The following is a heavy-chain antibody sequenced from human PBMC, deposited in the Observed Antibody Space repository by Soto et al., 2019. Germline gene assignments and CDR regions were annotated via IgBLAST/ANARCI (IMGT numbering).Heavy chain of an antibody. D-gene: IGHD2-15*01. CDR2: INAGNGNT. Sequence: GASVKVSCKASGYTFTSYAMHWVRQAPGQRLEWMGWINAGNGNTKYSQKFQGRVTITRDTSASTAYMELSSLRSEDTAVYYCARVCSGGSCYKAFDYWGQGTLVTVSS. V-gene: IGHV1-3*01. CDR3: ARVCSGGSCYKAFDY. J-gene: IGHJ4*02. CDR1: GYTFTSYA.